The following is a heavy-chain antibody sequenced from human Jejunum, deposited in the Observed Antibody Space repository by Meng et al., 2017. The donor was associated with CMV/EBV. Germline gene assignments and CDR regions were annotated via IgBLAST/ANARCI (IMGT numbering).Heavy chain of an antibody. CDR2: INSDGSDT. CDR1: GFSISNYF. D-gene: IGHD4-17*01. CDR3: VSVTNG. J-gene: IGHJ4*02. V-gene: IGHV3-74*01. Sequence: GSLRLSCAASGFSISNYFMHWVRQAPGKGLVWVSRINSDGSDTKYADSVKGRFTISRDNAKNTVYLQMNSLRDEDTAIYYCVSVTNGWGQGILVTVSS.